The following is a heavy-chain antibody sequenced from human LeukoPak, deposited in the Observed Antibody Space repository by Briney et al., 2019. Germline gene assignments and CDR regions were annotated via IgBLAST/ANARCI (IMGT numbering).Heavy chain of an antibody. V-gene: IGHV3-64*02. CDR1: GFIFNNYA. CDR2: IGGNGDTS. D-gene: IGHD5-18*01. CDR3: ATRHEYSYPY. J-gene: IGHJ4*02. Sequence: GGSLRLSCAASGFIFNNYAMHWVRQAPGKGLEYVSAIGGNGDTSYYADSVKGRFTISRDNSKNTVYLQMGSLRTEDMAVYYCATRHEYSYPYWSQGTLVTVSS.